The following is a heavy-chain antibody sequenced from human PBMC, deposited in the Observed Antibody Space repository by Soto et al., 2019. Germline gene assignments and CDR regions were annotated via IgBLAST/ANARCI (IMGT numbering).Heavy chain of an antibody. J-gene: IGHJ4*02. Sequence: QVQLQESGPGLVKPSQTLSLTCTVSGGSISSGGYYWRWIRQHPGKGLEWIGYIYDSGSTYYNPCLKSRVTITVDTSKNQFSLKLSSVTAADTAVYYCARGGIAAAAPPDYWGQGTLVTVS. CDR2: IYDSGST. V-gene: IGHV4-31*03. D-gene: IGHD6-13*01. CDR3: ARGGIAAAAPPDY. CDR1: GGSISSGGYY.